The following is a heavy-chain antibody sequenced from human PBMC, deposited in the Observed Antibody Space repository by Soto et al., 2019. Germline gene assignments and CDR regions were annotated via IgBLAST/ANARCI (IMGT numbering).Heavy chain of an antibody. Sequence: SETLSLTCTVSGDSISSSNYYWGWIRQPPGKGLEWIGNIYYSGSTYYNPSLKSRVTLSVDTSKNQFSLKLNSVTATDTAVYNCARRGSSSYNWFHPWGQGTLVTVSS. J-gene: IGHJ5*02. CDR2: IYYSGST. V-gene: IGHV4-39*01. D-gene: IGHD6-13*01. CDR1: GDSISSSNYY. CDR3: ARRGSSSYNWFHP.